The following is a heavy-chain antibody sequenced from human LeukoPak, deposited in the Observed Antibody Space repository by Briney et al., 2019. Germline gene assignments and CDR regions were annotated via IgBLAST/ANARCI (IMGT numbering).Heavy chain of an antibody. CDR3: ARDRGSSGYSDY. V-gene: IGHV3-30-3*01. CDR2: ISYDGSNK. CDR1: GFTFSRFR. D-gene: IGHD3-22*01. Sequence: PGGSLRLSCAASGFTFSRFRMSWVRQAPGKGLEWVAVISYDGSNKYYADSVKGRFTISRDNSKNTLYLQMNSLRAEDTAVYYCARDRGSSGYSDYWGQGTLVTVSS. J-gene: IGHJ4*02.